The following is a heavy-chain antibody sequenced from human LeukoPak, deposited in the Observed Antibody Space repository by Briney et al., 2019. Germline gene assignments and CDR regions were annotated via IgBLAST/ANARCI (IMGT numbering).Heavy chain of an antibody. CDR3: ARGGLRYFDWLSPDY. CDR2: ISEGGTTI. CDR1: GFTFSRFE. Sequence: GGSLRLSCAVSGFTFSRFEMAWVRQAPGKGLEWVSYISEGGTTIKDADSVKGRFTISRDNSKNTLYVQMNSLRAEDTAVYYCARGGLRYFDWLSPDYWGQGTLVTVSS. V-gene: IGHV3-48*03. J-gene: IGHJ4*02. D-gene: IGHD3-9*01.